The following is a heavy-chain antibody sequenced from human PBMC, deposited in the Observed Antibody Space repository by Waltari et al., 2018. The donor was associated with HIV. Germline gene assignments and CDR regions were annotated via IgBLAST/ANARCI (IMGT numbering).Heavy chain of an antibody. CDR1: GGSISSGSYY. CDR3: ARGIVGAKEKNNGMDV. V-gene: IGHV4-61*02. J-gene: IGHJ6*02. Sequence: QVQLQESGPRLVKPSQTLSLTCTVSGGSISSGSYYWSWIRQPAGKGLVWIGRIYTSGSTNYNPSLKSRVTISVDTSRNEFSLRLSSVTAADTGVYYCARGIVGAKEKNNGMDVWGQGTTVTVSS. D-gene: IGHD1-26*01. CDR2: IYTSGST.